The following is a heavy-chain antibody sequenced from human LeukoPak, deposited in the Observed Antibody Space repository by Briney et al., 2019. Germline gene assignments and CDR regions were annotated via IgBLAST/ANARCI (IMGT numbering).Heavy chain of an antibody. CDR1: GFTFSSYS. D-gene: IGHD4-23*01. CDR2: ISSSSDTI. J-gene: IGHJ4*02. V-gene: IGHV3-48*04. Sequence: PGGSLRLSCAASGFTFSSYSTNWVRQAPGKGLEWVSYISSSSDTIYYAGSVKGRFTISRDNAKNTLFLQMNSLRAEDAAVYYCARDSSGQDGGNRHWGQGTLVTVSS. CDR3: ARDSSGQDGGNRH.